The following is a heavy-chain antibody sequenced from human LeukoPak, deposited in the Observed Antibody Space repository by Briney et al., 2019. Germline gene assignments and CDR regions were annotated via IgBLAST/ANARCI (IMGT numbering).Heavy chain of an antibody. CDR2: INPNSGGT. V-gene: IGHV1-2*06. CDR1: GYTFTSYY. J-gene: IGHJ4*02. D-gene: IGHD6-19*01. CDR3: ARTPLSVAGRGLFDY. Sequence: ASVKVSCKASGYTFTSYYMHWVRQAPGQGLEWMGRINPNSGGTNYAQKFQGRVTMTRDTSISTAYMELSRLRSDDTAVYYCARTPLSVAGRGLFDYWGQGTLVTVSS.